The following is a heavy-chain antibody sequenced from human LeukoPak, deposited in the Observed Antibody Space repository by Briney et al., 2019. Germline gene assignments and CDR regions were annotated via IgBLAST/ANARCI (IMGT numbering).Heavy chain of an antibody. J-gene: IGHJ4*02. V-gene: IGHV4-59*01. CDR2: IYYSGST. CDR1: GGSISSYY. CDR3: ARAITIFGVVIVYFDY. Sequence: SETLSLTCTVSGGSISSYYWSWIRQPPGKGLEWIGYIYYSGSTNYNPSLKSRVTISVDTSKNQFSLKLSSVTAAGTAVYYCARAITIFGVVIVYFDYWGQGTLVTVSS. D-gene: IGHD3-3*01.